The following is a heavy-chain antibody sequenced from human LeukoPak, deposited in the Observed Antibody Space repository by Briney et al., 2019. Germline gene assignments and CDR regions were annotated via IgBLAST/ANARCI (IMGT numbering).Heavy chain of an antibody. D-gene: IGHD3-22*01. V-gene: IGHV1-46*01. Sequence: GASVKVSCKASGYTFTSYYMHWVRQAPGQGLEWMGIINPSGGSTSYAQKFQGRVTMTRDTSTSTVYVELSSLRSEDTAVYYCASSAASGYCGYWGQGTLVTVSS. CDR1: GYTFTSYY. CDR3: ASSAASGYCGY. J-gene: IGHJ4*02. CDR2: INPSGGST.